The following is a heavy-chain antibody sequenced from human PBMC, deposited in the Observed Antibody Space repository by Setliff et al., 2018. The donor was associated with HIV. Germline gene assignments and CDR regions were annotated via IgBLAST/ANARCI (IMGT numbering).Heavy chain of an antibody. J-gene: IGHJ6*03. CDR2: FYYSGTT. Sequence: PSETLSLTCAVSGASITTNSYYWGWIRQTPEKGLEWIGDFYYSGTTYYNPSLKSRATISVDTSQNQFSLRLSSVTAADTAVYYCARDRSNWNYGKNYMDVWGKGTTVTVSS. V-gene: IGHV4-39*02. CDR3: ARDRSNWNYGKNYMDV. D-gene: IGHD1-7*01. CDR1: GASITTNSYY.